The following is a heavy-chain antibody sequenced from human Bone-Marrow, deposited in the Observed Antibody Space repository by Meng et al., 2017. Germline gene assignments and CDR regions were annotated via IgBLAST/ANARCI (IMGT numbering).Heavy chain of an antibody. Sequence: SETLSLTCAVSGYSISSGYYWGWIRQPPGKGLEWIGSIYHSGSTYYNPSLKSRVTISVDTSKDQFSLKLSSMTAANTAVYYCARGFPTDLIWFGALGPYFDYWGQGTLVTVSS. CDR3: ARGFPTDLIWFGALGPYFDY. D-gene: IGHD3-10*01. V-gene: IGHV4-38-2*01. J-gene: IGHJ4*02. CDR1: GYSISSGYY. CDR2: IYHSGST.